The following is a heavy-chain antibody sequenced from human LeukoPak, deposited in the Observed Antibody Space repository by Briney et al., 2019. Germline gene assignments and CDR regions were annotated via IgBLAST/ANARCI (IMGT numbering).Heavy chain of an antibody. V-gene: IGHV3-21*01. CDR1: GFTFSSYS. CDR2: ISSSSSYI. Sequence: GGSLRLSCAASGFTFSSYSMNWVRQAPGKGLEWVSSISSSSSYIYYADSVKGRFTISRDNAKNSLYLQMNSLRAEDTAVYYCARDLLELPLGNWFDPWGQGTLVTVSS. CDR3: ARDLLELPLGNWFDP. D-gene: IGHD1-7*01. J-gene: IGHJ5*02.